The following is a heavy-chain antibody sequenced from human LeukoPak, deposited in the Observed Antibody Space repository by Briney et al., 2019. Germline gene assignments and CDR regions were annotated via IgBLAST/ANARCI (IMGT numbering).Heavy chain of an antibody. CDR3: ARDVGFNNGWPA. V-gene: IGHV3-48*03. J-gene: IGHJ5*02. CDR1: GFSFRTYE. CDR2: ISVGGSDE. D-gene: IGHD6-19*01. Sequence: GGSLRLSCVASGFSFRTYEMNWVRQAPGKGLEWISYISVGGSDEDYADSVKGRFSISRDNAKNSLFLRMNSLRVEDTAVYYCARDVGFNNGWPAWGQGTLVTVSS.